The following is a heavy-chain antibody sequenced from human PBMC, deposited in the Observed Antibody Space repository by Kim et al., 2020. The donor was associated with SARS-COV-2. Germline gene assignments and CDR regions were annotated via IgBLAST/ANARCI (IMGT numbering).Heavy chain of an antibody. V-gene: IGHV3-48*02. Sequence: GGSLRLSCAASGFTFSSYSMNWVRQAPGKGLEWVSYISSSSSTIYYADSVKGRFTISRDNAKNSLYLQMNSLRDEDTAVYYCARVPFGVQLWFLDYWGQGTLATVSS. CDR3: ARVPFGVQLWFLDY. J-gene: IGHJ4*02. D-gene: IGHD5-18*01. CDR2: ISSSSSTI. CDR1: GFTFSSYS.